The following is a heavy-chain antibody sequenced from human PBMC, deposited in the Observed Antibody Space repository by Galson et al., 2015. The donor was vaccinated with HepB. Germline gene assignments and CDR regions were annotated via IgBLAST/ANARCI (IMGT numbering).Heavy chain of an antibody. Sequence: SLRLSCAASGFTFSSYAMHWVRQAPGKGLEWVAVISYDGSNKYYADSVKGRFTISRDNSKNTLYLQMNSLRAEDTAVYYCAGNGDLGYWGQGTLVTVSS. CDR3: AGNGDLGY. CDR1: GFTFSSYA. V-gene: IGHV3-30-3*01. D-gene: IGHD1-1*01. J-gene: IGHJ4*02. CDR2: ISYDGSNK.